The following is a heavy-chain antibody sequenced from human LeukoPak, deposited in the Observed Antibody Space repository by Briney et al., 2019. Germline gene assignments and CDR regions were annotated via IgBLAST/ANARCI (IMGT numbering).Heavy chain of an antibody. CDR3: AREAIAAAEFDY. CDR2: IYTSGST. J-gene: IGHJ4*02. D-gene: IGHD6-13*01. Sequence: SETLSLTCTVSGGSISSYYWSWIRQPAGKGLEWIGRIYTSGSTNYNPSLKSRVTMSLDTSKNQFSLKLSSVTAADTAVYYCAREAIAAAEFDYWGQGTLVTVSS. V-gene: IGHV4-4*07. CDR1: GGSISSYY.